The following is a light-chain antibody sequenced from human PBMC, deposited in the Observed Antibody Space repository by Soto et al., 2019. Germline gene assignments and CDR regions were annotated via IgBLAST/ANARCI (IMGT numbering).Light chain of an antibody. CDR3: CSYAGNSLWV. CDR2: DVS. Sequence: QSALTQPRSVSGSPGPSVTISCTGTSSDVGGYNYVSWYQQHPGKAPKLIIYDVSKWPSGVPDRFSGSKSGNTASLTISGLQAEDEADYYCCSYAGNSLWVFGGGTKLTVL. V-gene: IGLV2-11*01. CDR1: SSDVGGYNY. J-gene: IGLJ3*02.